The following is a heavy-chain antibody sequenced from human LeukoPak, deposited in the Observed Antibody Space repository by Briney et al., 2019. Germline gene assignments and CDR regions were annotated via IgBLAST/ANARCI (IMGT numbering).Heavy chain of an antibody. J-gene: IGHJ4*02. D-gene: IGHD6-13*01. CDR1: GFTFSSYG. CDR2: ISYDGSNK. Sequence: PGGSLRLSCAASGFTFSSYGMHWVRQAPGKGLEWVAVISYDGSNKYYADSVKGRFTISRDNSKNTLSLQMNSLRAEDTAVYYCAKDPKYSSSWYCESYYFDYWGQGTLVTVSS. V-gene: IGHV3-30*18. CDR3: AKDPKYSSSWYCESYYFDY.